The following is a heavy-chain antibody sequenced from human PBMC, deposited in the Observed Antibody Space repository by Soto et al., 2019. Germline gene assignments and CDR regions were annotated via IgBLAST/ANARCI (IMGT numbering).Heavy chain of an antibody. CDR2: INPSGGST. V-gene: IGHV1-46*01. CDR3: ARGGEDSYGYYYYYGMDV. CDR1: GYTFTSYY. J-gene: IGHJ6*02. D-gene: IGHD5-18*01. Sequence: QVRLVQSGAEVKKPGASVKVSCKASGYTFTSYYMHWVRQAPGQGLEWMGIINPSGGSTSYAQKVQGRATMTRDTSTGTVYMELSSLRSEDTAVYYCARGGEDSYGYYYYYGMDVWGQGTTVTVSS.